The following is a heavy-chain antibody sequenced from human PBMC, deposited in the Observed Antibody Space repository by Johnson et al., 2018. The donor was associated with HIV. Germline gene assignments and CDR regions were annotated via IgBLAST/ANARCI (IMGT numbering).Heavy chain of an antibody. CDR2: IYSGGST. CDR1: GFTFSGSA. D-gene: IGHD2-15*01. V-gene: IGHV3-53*01. Sequence: MQLVESGGGLVQPGGSLKLSCAASGFTFSGSAMHWVRQASGKGLEWVSVIYSGGSTYYADSVKGRFTISRDNSKNTLYLQMNSLRAEDTAVYYCARGLSGGSALGDAFDIWGQGTMVTVSS. J-gene: IGHJ3*02. CDR3: ARGLSGGSALGDAFDI.